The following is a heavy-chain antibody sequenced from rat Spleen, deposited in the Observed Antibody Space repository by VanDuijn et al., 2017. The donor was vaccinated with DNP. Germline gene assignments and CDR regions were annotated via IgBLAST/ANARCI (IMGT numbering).Heavy chain of an antibody. Sequence: EVLLVESDGGLVQPGRSLKLSCAVSGFTFNDYYMAWVRQAPAKGLEWVETISYNGGTPYYRDSVKGRFTISRDNAQSTLYLQMDSLRSEETATYYCARHRTIMPYYYSMDAWGQGASVTVSS. V-gene: IGHV5-7*01. D-gene: IGHD1-12*01. J-gene: IGHJ4*01. CDR3: ARHRTIMPYYYSMDA. CDR1: GFTFNDYY. CDR2: ISYNGGTP.